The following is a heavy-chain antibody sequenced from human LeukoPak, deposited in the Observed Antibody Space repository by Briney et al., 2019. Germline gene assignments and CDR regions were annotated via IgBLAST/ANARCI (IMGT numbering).Heavy chain of an antibody. V-gene: IGHV3-30*18. CDR2: ISYDGSNK. CDR1: GFTFSSYG. D-gene: IGHD3-10*01. Sequence: GGSLRLSCAASGFTFSSYGMHWVRQAPGKGLEWVAVISYDGSNKYYADSVKGRFTISRDNSKNTLYLQMNSLRAEDTAVYYCAKVRFGELETDYYYCGMDVWGQGTTVTVPS. CDR3: AKVRFGELETDYYYCGMDV. J-gene: IGHJ6*02.